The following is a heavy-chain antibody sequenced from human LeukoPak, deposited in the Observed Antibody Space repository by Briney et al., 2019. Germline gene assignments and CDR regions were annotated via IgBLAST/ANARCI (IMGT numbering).Heavy chain of an antibody. CDR3: AIFSVEMATIDAFDI. J-gene: IGHJ3*02. D-gene: IGHD5-24*01. CDR1: GYTFTSYY. CDR2: INPSGGST. Sequence: GASVKVSCKASGYTFTSYYMHWVRQAPGQGLEWMGIINPSGGSTSYAQKFQGRVTMTRDTSTSTVYMELSSLRSEDTAVYYCAIFSVEMATIDAFDIWGQGTMVTVSS. V-gene: IGHV1-46*01.